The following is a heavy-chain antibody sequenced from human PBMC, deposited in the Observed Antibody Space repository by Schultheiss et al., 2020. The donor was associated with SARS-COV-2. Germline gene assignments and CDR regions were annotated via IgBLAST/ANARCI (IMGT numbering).Heavy chain of an antibody. CDR1: GFTFSNYA. D-gene: IGHD6-19*01. J-gene: IGHJ4*02. V-gene: IGHV3-23*01. CDR3: ARDLSGWYLDY. Sequence: GGSLRLSCAASGFTFSNYAMSWVRQNPGKGLEWVSGIGYSGGTTYYAESVKGRFTIYRDNSKNTLYLQMNSLRAEDTAVYYCARDLSGWYLDYWGQGTLVTVSS. CDR2: IGYSGGTT.